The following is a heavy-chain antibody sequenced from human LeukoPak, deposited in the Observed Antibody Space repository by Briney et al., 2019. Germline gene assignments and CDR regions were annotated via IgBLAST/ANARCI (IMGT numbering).Heavy chain of an antibody. Sequence: ASVKVSCKASGGTFSSYAISWVRQAPGQGLEWMGWISAYNGNTNYAQKLQGRVTMTTDTSTSTAYMELRSLRSDDTAVYYCARGARYYYDSSGYYLFDYWGQGTLVTVSS. V-gene: IGHV1-18*01. CDR1: GGTFSSYA. D-gene: IGHD3-22*01. CDR3: ARGARYYYDSSGYYLFDY. J-gene: IGHJ4*02. CDR2: ISAYNGNT.